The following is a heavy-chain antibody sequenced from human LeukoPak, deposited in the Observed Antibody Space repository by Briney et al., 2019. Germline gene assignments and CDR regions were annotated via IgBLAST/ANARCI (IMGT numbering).Heavy chain of an antibody. V-gene: IGHV1-24*01. CDR1: GYTLTELS. D-gene: IGHD3-22*01. Sequence: ASVKVSCKVSGYTLTELSMHWVRQAPGKGLEWMGGFDPEDGETIYAQKFQGRVTMTEDTSTDTAYMELSSLRSEDTVVYYCATAPHYYYDSSGYSLDYWGQGTLVTVSS. J-gene: IGHJ4*02. CDR2: FDPEDGET. CDR3: ATAPHYYYDSSGYSLDY.